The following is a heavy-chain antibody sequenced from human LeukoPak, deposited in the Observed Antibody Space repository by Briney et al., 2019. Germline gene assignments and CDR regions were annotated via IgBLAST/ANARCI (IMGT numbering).Heavy chain of an antibody. Sequence: SETLSLTCAVSGDSFSSHYWTWIRQSPRTGLEWIGYISHIGRTNYNPSLKSRVTISIDTSKNQFSLKLRSVTAADTAVYYCARDLVTVTKGFDIWGQGTMVSVSS. CDR2: ISHIGRT. J-gene: IGHJ3*02. CDR1: GDSFSSHY. V-gene: IGHV4-59*11. CDR3: ARDLVTVTKGFDI. D-gene: IGHD4-17*01.